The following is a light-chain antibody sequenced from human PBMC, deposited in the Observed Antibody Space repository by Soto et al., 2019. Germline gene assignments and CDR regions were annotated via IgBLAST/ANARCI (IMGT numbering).Light chain of an antibody. CDR2: DAS. CDR3: QQRSDWPPFT. CDR1: QSFSTY. Sequence: EIVLTQSPATLSLSPGERATLSCRGSQSFSTYLAWYQQKPGQAPRLLIYDASNRATGIPARFSGSGSGTDYTLTISSLEPEDFAVYYCQQRSDWPPFTFGPGTKVDIK. V-gene: IGKV3-11*01. J-gene: IGKJ3*01.